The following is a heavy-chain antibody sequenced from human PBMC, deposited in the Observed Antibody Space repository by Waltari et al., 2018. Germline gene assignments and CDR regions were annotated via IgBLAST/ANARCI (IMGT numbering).Heavy chain of an antibody. J-gene: IGHJ4*02. CDR1: GYTFTSYD. V-gene: IGHV1-8*03. CDR2: MNPNSGNT. D-gene: IGHD4-17*01. Sequence: QVQLVQSGAEVKKPGASVKVSCKASGYTFTSYDINWVRQATGQGLEWIGWMNPNSGNTCYAQKFQGRVTITRNTSISTAYMELSSLRSEDTAVYYCARALRTTVTPAYYFDYWGQGTLVTVSS. CDR3: ARALRTTVTPAYYFDY.